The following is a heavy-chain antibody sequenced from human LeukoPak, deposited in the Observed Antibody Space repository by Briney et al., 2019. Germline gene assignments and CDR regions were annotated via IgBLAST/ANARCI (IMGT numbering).Heavy chain of an antibody. CDR3: AKGRDGYNGGE. J-gene: IGHJ3*01. CDR2: ISYDGSNK. CDR1: GFTFSSYG. V-gene: IGHV3-30*18. D-gene: IGHD5-24*01. Sequence: GGSLRLSCAASGFTFSSYGMHWVRQAPGKGLEWVAVISYDGSNKYYADSVKGRFTISRDNSKNTLYLQMNSLRAEDTAVYYCAKGRDGYNGGEWGQGTMVTVSS.